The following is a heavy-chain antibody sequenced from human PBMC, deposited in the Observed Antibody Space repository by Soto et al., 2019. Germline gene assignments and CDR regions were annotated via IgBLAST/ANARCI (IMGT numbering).Heavy chain of an antibody. Sequence: SETLSLTCTVSGASITGSFFWSWIRQPAGKGLEWIGRFSLSGTTNYNPSLRSRVTMSADVSKNQFSLRLTSATAADTALYYCARGMTPPGAPAWYYFDSWGQGTLVTVSS. CDR3: ARGMTPPGAPAWYYFDS. D-gene: IGHD2-8*02. CDR1: GASITGSFF. V-gene: IGHV4-4*07. J-gene: IGHJ4*02. CDR2: FSLSGTT.